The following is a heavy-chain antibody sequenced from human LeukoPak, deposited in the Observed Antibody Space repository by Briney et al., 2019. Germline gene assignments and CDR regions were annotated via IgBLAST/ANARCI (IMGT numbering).Heavy chain of an antibody. CDR1: GFTYSSYG. J-gene: IGHJ4*02. D-gene: IGHD6-13*01. CDR2: IRNDGSHK. CDR3: AKASVAAASTGEFDY. V-gene: IGHV3-30*02. Sequence: GGSLRLSCAASGFTYSSYGMHWVRQAPGKGLEWVIFIRNDGSHKSYADSVKGRFTISRDKSTNTLYLQMNSLRAEDTAVYYCAKASVAAASTGEFDYWGQGTLVTVSS.